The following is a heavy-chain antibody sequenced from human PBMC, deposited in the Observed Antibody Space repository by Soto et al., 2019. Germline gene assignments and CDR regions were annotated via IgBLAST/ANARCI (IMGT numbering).Heavy chain of an antibody. Sequence: GGSLRLSCAGSGFSFRSYEMNWVRQAPGKGLEWISYINSGNLIHYADPVKGRFTISRDNAKNSVFLEMDSLRAEDTGVYYCVRGCSGATSADVFDAWGQGTLVTVSS. CDR1: GFSFRSYE. CDR3: VRGCSGATSADVFDA. CDR2: INSGNLI. V-gene: IGHV3-48*03. J-gene: IGHJ3*01. D-gene: IGHD3-10*02.